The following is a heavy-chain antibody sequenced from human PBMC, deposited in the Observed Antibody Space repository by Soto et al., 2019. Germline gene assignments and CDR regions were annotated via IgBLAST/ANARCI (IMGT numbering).Heavy chain of an antibody. CDR2: IYYRGNT. V-gene: IGHV4-39*01. Sequence: SETLSLTCSVSGDSINSDNYYWGWIRQPPGKGLEWIGSIYYRGNTYYNPSLKTRVTISLDKSKSQFSLKLNSVTAADSAVYFCARLEGLATISYYFDYWGQGTLVTVSA. J-gene: IGHJ4*02. D-gene: IGHD3-9*01. CDR1: GDSINSDNYY. CDR3: ARLEGLATISYYFDY.